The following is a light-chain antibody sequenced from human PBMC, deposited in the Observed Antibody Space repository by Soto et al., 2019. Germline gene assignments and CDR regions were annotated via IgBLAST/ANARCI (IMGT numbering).Light chain of an antibody. CDR2: WAS. CDR3: QQYYSTLWT. V-gene: IGKV4-1*01. CDR1: QSVLYSSNNKNY. J-gene: IGKJ1*01. Sequence: EIVLTQSPGTLSLSPGERATLFCKSSQSVLYSSNNKNYLAWYQQKPGQPPKLLIYWASTRESGVPDRFSGSGSGTDFTLTISSLQAEDVAVYYCQQYYSTLWTFGQGTKVDIK.